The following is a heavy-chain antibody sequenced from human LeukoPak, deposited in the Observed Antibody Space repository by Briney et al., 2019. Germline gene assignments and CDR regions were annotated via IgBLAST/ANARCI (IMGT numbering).Heavy chain of an antibody. J-gene: IGHJ4*02. V-gene: IGHV4-39*01. Sequence: SETLSLTCTVSGGSISSSAYYWGWIRQPPGKGLEWIGSISYSGSTYHNPSLKSRVTISVDTSKNRFSLKLISVTAADTAVYYCATYSGTFYLQFDYWGQGTLVNFSS. CDR2: ISYSGST. CDR3: ATYSGTFYLQFDY. CDR1: GGSISSSAYY. D-gene: IGHD1-26*01.